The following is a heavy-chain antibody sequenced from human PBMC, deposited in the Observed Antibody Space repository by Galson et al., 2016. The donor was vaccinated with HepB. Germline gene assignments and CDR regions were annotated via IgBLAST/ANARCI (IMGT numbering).Heavy chain of an antibody. J-gene: IGHJ6*02. CDR3: ARYYDILTGYSNYGMDV. D-gene: IGHD3-9*01. CDR2: VAHEGTVR. CDR1: GFIFSNYG. V-gene: IGHV3-30*03. Sequence: SLRLSCAASGFIFSNYGMHWVRQSAGKGPEWLAVVAHEGTVRYYRDSVRGRFTISRDNSKNMVYLQRNSLRAEDTAVFYCARYYDILTGYSNYGMDVWGQGTTVTVSS.